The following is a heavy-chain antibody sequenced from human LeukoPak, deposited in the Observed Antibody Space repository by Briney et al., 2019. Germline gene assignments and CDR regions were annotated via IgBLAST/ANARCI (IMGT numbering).Heavy chain of an antibody. V-gene: IGHV4-4*07. J-gene: IGHJ4*02. Sequence: SETLSLTCTASGGSISNYYWSWIRQPAGKGLEWIGRIYTSGSTNYNPSLKSRVTISIDTSKNQFSLKLSSVTAADTAVYYCARGRYSYGPYYWGQGTLVTVSS. CDR3: ARGRYSYGPYY. D-gene: IGHD5-18*01. CDR2: IYTSGST. CDR1: GGSISNYY.